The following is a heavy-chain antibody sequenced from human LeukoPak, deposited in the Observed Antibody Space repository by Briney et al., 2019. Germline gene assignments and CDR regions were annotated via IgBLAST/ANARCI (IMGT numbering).Heavy chain of an antibody. J-gene: IGHJ5*02. CDR2: IRPDGSEK. CDR3: ARGLYSSSP. CDR1: GFTFSSYY. D-gene: IGHD6-13*01. V-gene: IGHV3-7*01. Sequence: PGGSLRLSCAASGFTFSSYYMTWVRHAPGRGLEWVAVIRPDGSEKLYVDSVMGRFTISRDNAKNSLYLQMNALRAEDTALYYCARGLYSSSPWGQGTLVTVSS.